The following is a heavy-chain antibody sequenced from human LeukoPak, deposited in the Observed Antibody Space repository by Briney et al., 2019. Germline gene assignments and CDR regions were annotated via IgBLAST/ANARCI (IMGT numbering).Heavy chain of an antibody. CDR2: INHSGST. D-gene: IGHD4-11*01. CDR1: GGSFSGYY. V-gene: IGHV4-34*01. J-gene: IGHJ6*02. Sequence: SETLSLTCAVYGGSFSGYYWSWIRQPPGKGLELIGEINHSGSTNYNPSLKSRVTISVDTSKNQFSLKLSSVTAADTAVYYCARVGHSNFPPQLDLSHGMDVWGQGTTVTVSS. CDR3: ARVGHSNFPPQLDLSHGMDV.